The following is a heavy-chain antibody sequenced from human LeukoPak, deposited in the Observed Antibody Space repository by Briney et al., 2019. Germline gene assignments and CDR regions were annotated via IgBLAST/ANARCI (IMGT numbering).Heavy chain of an antibody. CDR2: IKQDGSEK. CDR1: GFTFSDHW. Sequence: GSLKLSCVASGFTFSDHWMSWVRQAPGKGLEWVANIKQDGSEKNYVDSVKGRFTISRDNAKNSLHLQMNSLRADDTAVYYCARNGGTPDYWGQGTLVTVSS. V-gene: IGHV3-7*05. J-gene: IGHJ4*02. D-gene: IGHD1-1*01. CDR3: ARNGGTPDY.